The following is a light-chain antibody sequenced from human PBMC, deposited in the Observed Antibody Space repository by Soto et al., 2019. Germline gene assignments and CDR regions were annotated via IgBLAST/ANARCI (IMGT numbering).Light chain of an antibody. J-gene: IGKJ1*01. CDR1: QSVSSK. Sequence: EIVMTQSPATLSVSPGERATLSCRASQSVSSKLAWYQQKPGQAPRLLIYGASTRATGIPARFSGSGSGTDFTLTISSLEPEDFAVYYCQQRSNWPQITFGQGTKVDIK. CDR2: GAS. CDR3: QQRSNWPQIT. V-gene: IGKV3-11*01.